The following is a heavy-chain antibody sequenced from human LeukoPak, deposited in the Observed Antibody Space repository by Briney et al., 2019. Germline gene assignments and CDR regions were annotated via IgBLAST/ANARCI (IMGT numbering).Heavy chain of an antibody. CDR3: AKLIAFTSFYDILTGYEDY. J-gene: IGHJ4*02. CDR2: ISGSGGST. Sequence: GGPLRLSCAASGFTFSSYAMSWVRQAPGKGLEWVSAISGSGGSTYYADSVKGRFTISRDNSKNTLYLQMNSLRAEDTAVYYCAKLIAFTSFYDILTGYEDYWGQGTLVTVSS. D-gene: IGHD3-9*01. V-gene: IGHV3-23*01. CDR1: GFTFSSYA.